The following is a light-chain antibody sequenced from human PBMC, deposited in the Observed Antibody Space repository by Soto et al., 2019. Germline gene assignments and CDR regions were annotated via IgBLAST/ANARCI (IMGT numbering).Light chain of an antibody. CDR2: EVS. J-gene: IGLJ7*01. CDR3: CSDGGGRAV. Sequence: QSALTQPASVSGSPGQSITISCTGTSSDVGSHNLVSWYQQHPGQAPKLMIYEVSKRPLGVSTRFSASKSGNTASLTISGLQSEDEAPYSCCSDGGGRAVFGGGTQLTVL. CDR1: SSDVGSHNL. V-gene: IGLV2-23*02.